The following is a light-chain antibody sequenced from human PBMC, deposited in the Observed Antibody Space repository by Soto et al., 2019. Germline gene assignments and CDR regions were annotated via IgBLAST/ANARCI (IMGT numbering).Light chain of an antibody. J-gene: IGKJ1*01. CDR2: GAS. CDR3: QKYNKWWT. V-gene: IGKV3-15*01. CDR1: QSGSPS. Sequence: EGAMQQSPATLSLSPGERATLFCRARQSGSPSLAWYHRKPGQAPRLLIYGASTRAAGIPDRFSASWSETEFTLTISSLQADDFSIYYCQKYNKWWTFGQGTKVEIK.